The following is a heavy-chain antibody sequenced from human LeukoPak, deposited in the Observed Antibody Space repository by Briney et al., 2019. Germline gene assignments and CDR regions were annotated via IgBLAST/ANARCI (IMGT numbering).Heavy chain of an antibody. D-gene: IGHD6-6*01. CDR3: AREVAARVYGMDV. CDR1: GYTFTGYY. V-gene: IGHV1-2*04. CDR2: INPNSGGT. J-gene: IGHJ6*02. Sequence: ASVTVSCTASGYTFTGYYMHWVRQAPGQGLEWMGWINPNSGGTNYAQKFQGWVTMTRDTSISTAYMELSRLRSDDTAVYYCAREVAARVYGMDVWGQGTTVTVSS.